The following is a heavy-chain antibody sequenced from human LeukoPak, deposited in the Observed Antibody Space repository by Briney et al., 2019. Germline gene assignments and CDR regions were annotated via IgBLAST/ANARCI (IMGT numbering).Heavy chain of an antibody. V-gene: IGHV3-30*04. Sequence: GGSLRLSCAASRFTFRNYAMHWVRQAPGKGLEWLAVISSDGTNKDYADSVKGRFSISRDNSKNTLYLQMNRLRADDTAVYYCARDRSQEFDPWGQGTLVTVSS. CDR2: ISSDGTNK. D-gene: IGHD3-10*01. CDR3: ARDRSQEFDP. CDR1: RFTFRNYA. J-gene: IGHJ5*02.